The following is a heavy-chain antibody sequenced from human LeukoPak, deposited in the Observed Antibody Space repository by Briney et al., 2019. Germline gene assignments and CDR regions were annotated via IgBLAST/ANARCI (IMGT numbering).Heavy chain of an antibody. CDR3: ARGSGDSSGWTSYLGAWFDY. D-gene: IGHD6-19*01. CDR2: TYYRSKWYN. CDR1: GDSVSSSSAS. J-gene: IGHJ4*02. Sequence: SQTLSLTCAMSGDSVSSSSASWNWIRQSPTRGLEWLGRTYYRSKWYNDYAVSVKSRINIDADTSKNQFSLQLNSVTPEDTAVYYCARGSGDSSGWTSYLGAWFDYWGQGTLVTVSS. V-gene: IGHV6-1*01.